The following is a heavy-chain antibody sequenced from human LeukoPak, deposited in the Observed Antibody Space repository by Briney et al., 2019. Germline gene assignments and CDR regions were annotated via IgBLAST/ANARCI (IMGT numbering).Heavy chain of an antibody. V-gene: IGHV4-30-4*01. D-gene: IGHD3-10*01. CDR3: ARGLGSGRYYYYYYGVDV. J-gene: IGHJ6*02. Sequence: SETLSLTCTVSGGSISSGDDYWSWIRQPPGKGLEWIGYTFSSGGTHRNPSLKSRVTISLDRPKNQFSLRLTSVTAADTAVYYCARGLGSGRYYYYYYGVDVWGQGTTVTVSS. CDR2: TFSSGGT. CDR1: GGSISSGDDY.